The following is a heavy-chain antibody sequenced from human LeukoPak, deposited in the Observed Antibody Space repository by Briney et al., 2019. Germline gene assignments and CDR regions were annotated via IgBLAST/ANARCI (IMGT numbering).Heavy chain of an antibody. J-gene: IGHJ4*02. D-gene: IGHD3-16*01. CDR3: ARGRDYVWGSYISL. CDR2: INHSGST. V-gene: IGHV4-39*07. Sequence: SETLSLTCTVSGGSISSSSYYWGWIRQPPGKGLEWIGEINHSGSTNYIPSLKSRVTISVDMSKNQFSLKLTSMTAADTAVYYCARGRDYVWGSYISLWGQGTLVTVSS. CDR1: GGSISSSSYY.